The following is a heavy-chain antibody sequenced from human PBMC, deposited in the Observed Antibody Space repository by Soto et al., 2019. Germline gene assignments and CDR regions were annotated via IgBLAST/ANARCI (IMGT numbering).Heavy chain of an antibody. CDR1: GFSFSNYE. CDR2: ISSGGDTI. CDR3: ARDRAAGGY. D-gene: IGHD6-13*01. V-gene: IGHV3-48*03. Sequence: LRLSCAASGFSFSNYEMNWVRQAPGKGLEWVAYISSGGDTIHYADSVRGRFTVSRDNARNSLSLQMNTLRVEDTALYYCARDRAAGGYWGQGTLVTVSS. J-gene: IGHJ4*02.